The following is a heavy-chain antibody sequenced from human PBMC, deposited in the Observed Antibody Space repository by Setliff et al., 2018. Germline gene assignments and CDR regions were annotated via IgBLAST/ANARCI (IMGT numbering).Heavy chain of an antibody. D-gene: IGHD6-13*01. V-gene: IGHV3-11*04. CDR2: ISSSGSTI. CDR3: ALSLAAAGHDAFDI. Sequence: LRLSCAASGFTFSDYYMSWIRQAPGKGLEWVSYISSSGSTIYYADSVKGRFTISRDNAKNSLYLQMNSLRAEDTAVYYCALSLAAAGHDAFDIWGQGTMVTVS. CDR1: GFTFSDYY. J-gene: IGHJ3*02.